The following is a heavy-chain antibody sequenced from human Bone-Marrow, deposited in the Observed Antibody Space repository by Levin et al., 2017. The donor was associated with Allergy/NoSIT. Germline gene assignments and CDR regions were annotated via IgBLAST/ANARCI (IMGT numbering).Heavy chain of an antibody. V-gene: IGHV3-48*03. CDR1: GFTFSSYE. CDR2: ISSSGSTI. D-gene: IGHD6-19*01. Sequence: PGESLKISCAASGFTFSSYEMNWVRQAPGKGLEWVSYISSSGSTIYYADSVKGRFTISRDNAKNSLYLQMNSLRAEDTAVYYCARELNQWLTNKNFDYWGQGTLVTVSS. CDR3: ARELNQWLTNKNFDY. J-gene: IGHJ4*02.